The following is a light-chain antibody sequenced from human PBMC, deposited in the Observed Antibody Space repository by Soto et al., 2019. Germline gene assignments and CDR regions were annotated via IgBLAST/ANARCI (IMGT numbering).Light chain of an antibody. CDR2: AAS. CDR1: QSISSY. Sequence: DIQMTQSPSSLSASVGDRVTITCRASQSISSYLNWYQQKPGKAPKLLIYAASRLQGGVPSRFSGSGSGTDFTLTISILQPEDFATYYCQQSYSTPWTFGQGTKVEIK. J-gene: IGKJ1*01. V-gene: IGKV1-39*01. CDR3: QQSYSTPWT.